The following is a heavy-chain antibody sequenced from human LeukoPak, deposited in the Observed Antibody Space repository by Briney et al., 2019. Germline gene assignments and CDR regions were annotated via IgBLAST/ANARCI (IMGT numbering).Heavy chain of an antibody. CDR1: GFTFSSYG. Sequence: GGSLRLSCAASGFTFSSYGMHWVRQAPGKGLEWVAFIRYDGSNKYYADSVKGRFTISRDNSKNTLHLQINSLRAEDTAVYYCAKDGGGYYPSYYYYMDVWGKGTTVTISS. D-gene: IGHD3-22*01. CDR2: IRYDGSNK. V-gene: IGHV3-30*02. CDR3: AKDGGGYYPSYYYYMDV. J-gene: IGHJ6*03.